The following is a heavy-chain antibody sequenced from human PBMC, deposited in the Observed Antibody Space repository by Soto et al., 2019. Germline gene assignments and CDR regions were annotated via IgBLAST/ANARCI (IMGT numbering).Heavy chain of an antibody. CDR3: ARGQGAAAGHSNFDY. Sequence: QLQLQESGSGLVKPSQTLSLTCAVSGGSISGTTYSWSWIRQPPGKGLEWIGYIDDSGNTYYNPSVKSQFSISVDRSKNQFSLKLSSVTAADTAVYYCARGQGAAAGHSNFDYWGQGALVTVSS. D-gene: IGHD6-13*01. CDR2: IDDSGNT. V-gene: IGHV4-30-2*01. J-gene: IGHJ4*02. CDR1: GGSISGTTYS.